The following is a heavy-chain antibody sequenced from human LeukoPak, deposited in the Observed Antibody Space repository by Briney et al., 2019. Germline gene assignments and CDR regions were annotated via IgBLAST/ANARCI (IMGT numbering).Heavy chain of an antibody. D-gene: IGHD3-3*01. Sequence: GASVTVSCKASGYTFTSYDINWVRQAPGQGLEWMGWMNPNSGNTGYAQKFQGRVTMTRNTSISTAYMELSSLRSEDTAVYYCARGPAYYDFWSGYHPRYNWFDPWGQGTLVTVSS. CDR1: GYTFTSYD. CDR2: MNPNSGNT. J-gene: IGHJ5*02. CDR3: ARGPAYYDFWSGYHPRYNWFDP. V-gene: IGHV1-8*01.